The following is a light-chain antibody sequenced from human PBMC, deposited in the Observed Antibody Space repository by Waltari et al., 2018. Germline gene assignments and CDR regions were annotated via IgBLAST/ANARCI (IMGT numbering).Light chain of an antibody. V-gene: IGLV3-19*01. CDR3: NSRDSSGNYVV. J-gene: IGLJ2*01. CDR2: GKN. CDR1: SLSSYY. Sequence: SSELTQEPAVSVALGQMVRITCQGDSLSSYYASWYQQKPGQAPELVIYGKNKRPSGIPDRFSGSKSGNTASLTITGAQAEDEADYYCNSRDSSGNYVVFGGGTKLTVL.